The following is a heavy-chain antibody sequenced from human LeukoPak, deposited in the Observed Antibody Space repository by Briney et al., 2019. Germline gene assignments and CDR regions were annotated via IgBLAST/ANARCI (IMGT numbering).Heavy chain of an antibody. D-gene: IGHD6-13*01. CDR2: MNPNSGNT. V-gene: IGHV1-8*01. CDR1: GYTFTSYD. CDR3: VREGGSWPIDY. J-gene: IGHJ4*02. Sequence: ASVKDSCKASGYTFTSYDINWVRQATGQGLEWMGWMNPNSGNTGYAQKFQGRVTMTSNTSISTAYMELRSQRYKHTPVYYFVREGGSWPIDYWGQGTLVTVSS.